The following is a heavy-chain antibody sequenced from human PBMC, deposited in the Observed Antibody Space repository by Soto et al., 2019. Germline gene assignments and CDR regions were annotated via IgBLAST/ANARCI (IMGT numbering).Heavy chain of an antibody. CDR3: LDMRGQWLPRD. J-gene: IGHJ4*02. CDR2: IYYSGST. Sequence: SETLSLTCTVSGGSISSYYWSWIRQPPGKGLEWIGYIYYSGSTNYNPSLKSRVTISVDTSKNQFSLNLFSVTAADTAMYDLLDMRGQWLPRDWGQGILVTVSS. CDR1: GGSISSYY. D-gene: IGHD6-19*01. V-gene: IGHV4-59*08.